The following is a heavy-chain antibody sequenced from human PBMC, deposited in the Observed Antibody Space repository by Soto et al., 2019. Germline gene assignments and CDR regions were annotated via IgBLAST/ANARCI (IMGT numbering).Heavy chain of an antibody. CDR1: GGSISSSSYY. D-gene: IGHD3-3*01. CDR3: ARETITIFGVVTLGGDYYYGMDD. CDR2: IYYSGST. V-gene: IGHV4-39*07. Sequence: PSETLSLTCTVSGGSISSSSYYWGWIRQPPGKGLKWIGSIYYSGSTYYNPSLKSRVNISVDTSKNQFSLKLSSVTAADTAVYYCARETITIFGVVTLGGDYYYGMDDWGQGTTVTVSS. J-gene: IGHJ6*02.